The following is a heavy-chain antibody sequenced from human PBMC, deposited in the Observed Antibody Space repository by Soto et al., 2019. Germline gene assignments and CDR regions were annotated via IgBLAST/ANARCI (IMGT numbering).Heavy chain of an antibody. CDR2: ISCSGST. V-gene: IGHV4-59*01. CDR3: ARVLSGTSLFDY. D-gene: IGHD1-26*01. CDR1: GGSIIIDY. J-gene: IGHJ4*02. Sequence: SETLSLTCTFSGGSIIIDYWSWIRQPPWKGLEWIGYISCSGSTNYNPSLKSLATISVDTSKNQFSLKLSSVTAADTAVYYCARVLSGTSLFDYWGQGTLVTVS.